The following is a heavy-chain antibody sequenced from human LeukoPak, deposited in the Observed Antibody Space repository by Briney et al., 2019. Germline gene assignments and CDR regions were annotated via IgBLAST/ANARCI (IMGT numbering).Heavy chain of an antibody. Sequence: GGSLRLSCAASGFTFSSYAMHWVRQAPGKGLEYASAISSNGGSTYYANSVKGRFTISRDNSKNTLYLQMGSLRAEDMAVYYCARDLIGYCSGTSCFPLGYWGQGTLVTVSS. D-gene: IGHD2-2*01. V-gene: IGHV3-64*01. CDR3: ARDLIGYCSGTSCFPLGY. J-gene: IGHJ4*02. CDR1: GFTFSSYA. CDR2: ISSNGGST.